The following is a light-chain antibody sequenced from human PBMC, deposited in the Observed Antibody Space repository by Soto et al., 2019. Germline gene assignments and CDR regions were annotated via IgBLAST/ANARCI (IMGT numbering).Light chain of an antibody. Sequence: QSALTQPASVSGSPGQSITISCTGTSSVVVSWYQQHPGKAPKLMLYEATKRPSGVSIRFSGSKSGNTASLTISGLQPEDEADYYCCSYAGSFTFERVFGGGTQLTVL. CDR3: CSYAGSFTFERV. CDR1: SSVV. V-gene: IGLV2-23*02. CDR2: EAT. J-gene: IGLJ3*02.